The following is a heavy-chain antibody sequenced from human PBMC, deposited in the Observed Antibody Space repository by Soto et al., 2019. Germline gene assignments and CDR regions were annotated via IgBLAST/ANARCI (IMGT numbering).Heavy chain of an antibody. V-gene: IGHV4-4*02. J-gene: IGHJ6*02. CDR2: IYHSGST. Sequence: SETLSLTCAVSGGSISSSNWWSWVRQPPGKGLEWIGEIYHSGSTNYNPSLKSRVTISVDKSKNQFSLKLSSVTAVDTAVYYCARSLLSGSYAYYYGMDVWGQGTTVTVSS. CDR1: GGSISSSNW. D-gene: IGHD1-26*01. CDR3: ARSLLSGSYAYYYGMDV.